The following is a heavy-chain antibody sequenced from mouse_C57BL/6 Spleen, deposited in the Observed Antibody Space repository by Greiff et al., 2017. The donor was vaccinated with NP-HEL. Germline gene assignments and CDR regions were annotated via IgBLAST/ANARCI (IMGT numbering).Heavy chain of an antibody. V-gene: IGHV5-16*01. CDR2: INYDGSST. Sequence: EVKLVESEGGLVQPGSSMKLSCTASGFTFSDYYMAWVRQVPEKGLEWVANINYDGSSTYYLDSLKSRFIISRDNAKNILYLQMSSLKSEDTATYYCARGAYYSHFDYWGQGTTLTVSS. CDR3: ARGAYYSHFDY. J-gene: IGHJ2*01. D-gene: IGHD2-12*01. CDR1: GFTFSDYY.